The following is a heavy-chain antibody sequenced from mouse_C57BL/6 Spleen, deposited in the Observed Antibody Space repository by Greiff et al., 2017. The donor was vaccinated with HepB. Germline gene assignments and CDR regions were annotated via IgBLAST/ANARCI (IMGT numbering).Heavy chain of an antibody. J-gene: IGHJ2*01. CDR1: GYTFTSYW. Sequence: QVQLQQSGAELVKPGASVKMSCKASGYTFTSYWITWVKQRPGQGLEWIGDIYPGSGSTNYNEKFKSKATLTVDTSSSTAYMQLSSLTSEDSAVYYCARWGNGSDYFDYWGQGTTLTVSS. V-gene: IGHV1-55*01. CDR3: ARWGNGSDYFDY. CDR2: IYPGSGST. D-gene: IGHD1-1*01.